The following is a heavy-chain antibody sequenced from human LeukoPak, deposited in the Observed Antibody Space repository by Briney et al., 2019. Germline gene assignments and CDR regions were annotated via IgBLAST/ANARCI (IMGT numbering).Heavy chain of an antibody. Sequence: GGSLRLSCAASGFSFSSYAMYWVRQAPGKGLEYVSAIGKNGGSRYYANSVRGRFTISRDNSKNTLYLQMGSLRADDMAVYYCARDWHFDLWGQGTVVTVSS. CDR3: ARDWHFDL. J-gene: IGHJ3*01. V-gene: IGHV3-64*01. CDR2: IGKNGGSR. CDR1: GFSFSSYA.